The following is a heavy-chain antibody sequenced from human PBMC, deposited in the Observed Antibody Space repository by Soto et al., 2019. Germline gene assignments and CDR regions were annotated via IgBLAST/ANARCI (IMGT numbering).Heavy chain of an antibody. CDR2: ITNSGNNM. Sequence: GGSLRLSCAASGFTLGDSYMSWIRQAPGKGLEWVSYITNSGNNMCYADSVKGRFTISRDNAKNSLFLQMNSLRAEDTAMYYCAREKYCSSTSCVNWFDPWGQGTLVTVSS. CDR1: GFTLGDSY. J-gene: IGHJ5*02. CDR3: AREKYCSSTSCVNWFDP. V-gene: IGHV3-11*01. D-gene: IGHD2-2*01.